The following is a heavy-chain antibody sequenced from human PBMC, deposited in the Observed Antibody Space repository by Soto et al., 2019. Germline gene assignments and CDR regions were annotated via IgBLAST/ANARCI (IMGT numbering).Heavy chain of an antibody. D-gene: IGHD1-26*01. V-gene: IGHV3-30*18. CDR3: AKDLGYSGSYSRPNYGMDV. J-gene: IGHJ6*02. CDR2: ISYDGSNK. CDR1: GFTFSSYG. Sequence: GGSLRLSCAASGFTFSSYGMHWVRQAPGKGLEWVAVISYDGSNKYYADSVKGRFTISRDNSKNTLYLQMNSLRAEDTAVYYCAKDLGYSGSYSRPNYGMDVWGQGTTVTVSS.